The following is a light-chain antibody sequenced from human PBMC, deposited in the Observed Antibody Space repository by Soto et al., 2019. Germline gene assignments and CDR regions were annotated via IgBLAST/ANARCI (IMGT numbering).Light chain of an antibody. Sequence: EIVLTQSPGTLSLSPWEGAILSCSASQSVSNNNVAWYQHKPGQDPRLLLYGAFSMATGIPDRFSGSGSGTYFSLTISGLEQEDLAVYYCLQYGSSPGTFGQVTKVEIK. V-gene: IGKV3-20*01. J-gene: IGKJ1*01. CDR1: QSVSNNN. CDR2: GAF. CDR3: LQYGSSPGT.